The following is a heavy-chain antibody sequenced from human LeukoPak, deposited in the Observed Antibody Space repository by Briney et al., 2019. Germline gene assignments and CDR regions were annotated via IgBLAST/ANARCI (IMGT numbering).Heavy chain of an antibody. CDR3: ARTARTLYYFDY. CDR1: GGSISSGGYY. CDR2: IYYSGST. J-gene: IGHJ4*02. D-gene: IGHD1-14*01. V-gene: IGHV4-31*03. Sequence: SQTLSLTCTVSGGSISSGGYYWSWIRQHPGKGLEWIGYIYYSGSTNYNPSLKSRVTISVDTSKNQFSLKLSSVTAADTAVYYCARTARTLYYFDYWGQGTLVTVSS.